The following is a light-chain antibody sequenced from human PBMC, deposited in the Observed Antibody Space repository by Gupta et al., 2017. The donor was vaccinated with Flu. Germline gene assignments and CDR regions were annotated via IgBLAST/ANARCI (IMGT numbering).Light chain of an antibody. Sequence: SYVLTQPPSVSVAPGQTARITCGGTNIGNKAVHWYQQKPGQAPVLGVYDDVDRPSGIPERFSGSISGDTATLTISRVEAGDEADVDWPVSNRDSDHWVFGGGTKLTVL. V-gene: IGLV3-21*02. J-gene: IGLJ3*02. CDR2: DDV. CDR3: PVSNRDSDHWV. CDR1: NIGNKA.